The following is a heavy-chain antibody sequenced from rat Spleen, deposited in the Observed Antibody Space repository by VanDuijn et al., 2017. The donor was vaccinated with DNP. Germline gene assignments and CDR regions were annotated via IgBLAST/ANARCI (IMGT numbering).Heavy chain of an antibody. V-gene: IGHV5-27*01. CDR3: ATSPGPNWFAY. Sequence: EVQLVESGGGPVQPGRSLKLSCAASGFTFSSFPMAWVRQAPTKGLEWVAYISPSGGSTYYRDSVKGRFTISRDNAKNTLYLQMDSLRSEDTATYYCATSPGPNWFAYWGQGTLVTVSS. CDR1: GFTFSSFP. CDR2: ISPSGGST. D-gene: IGHD1-4*01. J-gene: IGHJ3*01.